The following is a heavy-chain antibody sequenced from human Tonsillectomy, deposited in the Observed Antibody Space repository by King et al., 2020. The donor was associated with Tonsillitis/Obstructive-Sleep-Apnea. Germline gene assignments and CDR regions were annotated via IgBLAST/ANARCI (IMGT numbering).Heavy chain of an antibody. CDR3: AADYGGSYGSY. D-gene: IGHD1-26*01. CDR2: IVGGRDNT. Sequence: QLVESGPEVKKPGTSVKVSCKASGFTFTSSAVQWVRQARGQRLEWIGRIVGGRDNTNYAQKFQERVTITRDLSTGTAYMELSSLKSEDTAVYYCAADYGGSYGSYWGQGTLVTVSS. V-gene: IGHV1-58*01. J-gene: IGHJ4*02. CDR1: GFTFTSSA.